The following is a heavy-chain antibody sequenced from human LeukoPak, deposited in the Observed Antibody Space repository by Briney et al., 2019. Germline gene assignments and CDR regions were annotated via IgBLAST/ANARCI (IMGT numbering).Heavy chain of an antibody. V-gene: IGHV3-21*05. Sequence: GGSLRLSCAASGFTFSSYEMNWVRQAPGKGLEWVSYISSSSSYLYYADSVKGRFTISRDNAKNSLYLQMNSLRAEDTAVYYCARVGPWVNPDYYYYYMDVWGKGTTVTVSS. CDR2: ISSSSSYL. CDR3: ARVGPWVNPDYYYYYMDV. CDR1: GFTFSSYE. J-gene: IGHJ6*03. D-gene: IGHD1-14*01.